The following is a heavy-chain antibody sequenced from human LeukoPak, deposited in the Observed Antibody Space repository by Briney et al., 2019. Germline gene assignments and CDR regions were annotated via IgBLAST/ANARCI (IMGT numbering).Heavy chain of an antibody. V-gene: IGHV3-33*08. CDR3: ARPIAVAAPVDY. CDR1: GFTFSSYG. Sequence: GRSLRLSCAASGFTFSSYGMHWVRQAPGKGLEWVAFIRYDGSNKYYADSVKGRFTISRDNSKNTLYLQMNSLRAEDTAVYYCARPIAVAAPVDYWGQGTLVTVSS. CDR2: IRYDGSNK. J-gene: IGHJ4*02. D-gene: IGHD6-19*01.